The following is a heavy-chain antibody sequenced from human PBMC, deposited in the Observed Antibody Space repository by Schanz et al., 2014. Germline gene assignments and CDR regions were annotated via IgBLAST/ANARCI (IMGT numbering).Heavy chain of an antibody. CDR2: IGYDGSEK. D-gene: IGHD2-2*01. CDR3: AKSMYSTSWAFDF. V-gene: IGHV3-33*06. Sequence: QVQLVESGGGVVQLGRSLRLSCATSGLNFDYYGMNWVRQAPGKGLEWVANIGYDGSEKYYVDSVKGRFTISRDNSKDTLYLQMSGLTPEDTAVYYCAKSMYSTSWAFDFWGQGAQVTVSS. J-gene: IGHJ4*02. CDR1: GLNFDYYG.